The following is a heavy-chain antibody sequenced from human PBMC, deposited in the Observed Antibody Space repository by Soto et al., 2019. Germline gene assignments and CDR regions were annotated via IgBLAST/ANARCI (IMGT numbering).Heavy chain of an antibody. Sequence: QVQLVQSGAEVKKPGASVTVSCRSSGDTFNDYYIHWVRQAPGQGLEWMGWINPNGGVTKYAQKFQGWVSMTRDTSIRTVYMQLSRLRSDDTAVYYCAIESGGATATLDYYYFYLDFWGTGTTVTVSS. V-gene: IGHV1-2*04. D-gene: IGHD5-12*01. J-gene: IGHJ6*03. CDR1: GDTFNDYY. CDR2: INPNGGVT. CDR3: AIESGGATATLDYYYFYLDF.